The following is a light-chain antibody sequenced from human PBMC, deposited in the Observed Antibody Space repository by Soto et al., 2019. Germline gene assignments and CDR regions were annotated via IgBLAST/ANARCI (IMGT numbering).Light chain of an antibody. CDR1: QSVFDSSNNQNY. J-gene: IGKJ4*01. CDR3: QQSYSTLLT. V-gene: IGKV4-1*01. Sequence: DIVMTQSPDSLAASLGERATINCKSNQSVFDSSNNQNYLAWYQQKPRQPPKLLIYWASTRESGVPDRFSGSGSGTDFTLTISSLQAEDVAVYYCQQSYSTLLTFGGGTKVEIK. CDR2: WAS.